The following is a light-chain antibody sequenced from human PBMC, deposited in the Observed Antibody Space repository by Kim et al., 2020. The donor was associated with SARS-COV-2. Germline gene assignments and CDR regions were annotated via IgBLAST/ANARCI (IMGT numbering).Light chain of an antibody. J-gene: IGKJ5*01. CDR1: QDINKY. Sequence: GAGGERVNINCQAIQDINKYLNWYQQKTGKTPKLLIYDVSNLERGVPSRFSGAGFGTNFTFTISSLHPEDAATYFCQQYANLPITFGQGTRLEIK. CDR2: DVS. CDR3: QQYANLPIT. V-gene: IGKV1-33*01.